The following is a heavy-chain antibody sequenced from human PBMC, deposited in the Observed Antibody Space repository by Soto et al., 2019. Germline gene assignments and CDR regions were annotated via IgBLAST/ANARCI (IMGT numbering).Heavy chain of an antibody. V-gene: IGHV4-30-2*01. Sequence: SETLSLTCAVSGGSISSGGYSWSWIRQPPGKGLEWIGYIYHSGSTYYNPSLKSRVTISVDRSKNQFSLKLSSVTAADTAVFYCARGGVRGVFDYWGQGTLVTVSS. J-gene: IGHJ4*02. CDR2: IYHSGST. D-gene: IGHD3-10*01. CDR3: ARGGVRGVFDY. CDR1: GGSISSGGYS.